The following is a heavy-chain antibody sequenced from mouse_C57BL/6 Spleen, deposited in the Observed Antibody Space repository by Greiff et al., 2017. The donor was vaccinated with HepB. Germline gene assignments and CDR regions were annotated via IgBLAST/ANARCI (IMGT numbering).Heavy chain of an antibody. CDR2: INPGSGGT. D-gene: IGHD2-2*01. J-gene: IGHJ2*01. V-gene: IGHV1-54*01. CDR1: GYAFTNYL. Sequence: VQLQQSGAELVRPGTSVKVSCKASGYAFTNYLIEWVKQRPGQGLEWIGVINPGSGGTNYNEKFKGKATLTADKSSSTAYMQLSSLTSEDSAVYFCARSTMVTTGFGYWGQGTTLTVSS. CDR3: ARSTMVTTGFGY.